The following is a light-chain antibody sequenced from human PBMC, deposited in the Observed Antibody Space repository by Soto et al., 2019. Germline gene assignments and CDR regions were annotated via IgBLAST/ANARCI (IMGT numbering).Light chain of an antibody. Sequence: EIVLTQSPDTLSLSPGETATLSCRASQSRGSNFLAWYQHKPGQAPRLLIYASSNRATGIPDRFSGSASGTDFTLTINRLEPEDFAVYYCQLYGISPHFGQGTRLEIK. V-gene: IGKV3-20*01. CDR3: QLYGISPH. J-gene: IGKJ5*01. CDR2: ASS. CDR1: QSRGSNF.